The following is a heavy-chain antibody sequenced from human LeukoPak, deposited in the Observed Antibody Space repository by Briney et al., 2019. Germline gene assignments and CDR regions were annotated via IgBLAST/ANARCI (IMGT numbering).Heavy chain of an antibody. CDR3: AKNNQLLYFLFDY. V-gene: IGHV4-61*02. D-gene: IGHD2-2*02. Sequence: SRTLSLTCPVSGGSISSGSYYWSWIRQPAGKGLEWIGRIYASGNINYNPSLKSRVTISVDTSKNQFSLKLSSVTAADTAVYYCAKNNQLLYFLFDYWGQGTLVTVSS. CDR2: IYASGNI. CDR1: GGSISSGSYY. J-gene: IGHJ4*02.